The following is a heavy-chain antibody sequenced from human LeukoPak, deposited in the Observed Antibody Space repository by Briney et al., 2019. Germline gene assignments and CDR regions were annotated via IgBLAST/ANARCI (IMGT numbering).Heavy chain of an antibody. Sequence: ASVKVSCKASGYTFTSYDINWVRQATGQGLEWMGWMSPNSGNTGYAQKFQGRVTITRNTSISTAYMELSSLRSEDTAVYYCARGTAAGDAFDIWGQGTMVTVSS. CDR3: ARGTAAGDAFDI. V-gene: IGHV1-8*03. CDR2: MSPNSGNT. D-gene: IGHD6-13*01. CDR1: GYTFTSYD. J-gene: IGHJ3*02.